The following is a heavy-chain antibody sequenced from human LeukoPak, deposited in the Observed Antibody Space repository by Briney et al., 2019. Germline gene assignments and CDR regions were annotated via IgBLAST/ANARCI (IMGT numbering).Heavy chain of an antibody. J-gene: IGHJ5*02. CDR2: ISAYNGNT. CDR1: GYTFTSYG. CDR3: ARGYDFWSGYIWFDP. V-gene: IGHV1-18*01. Sequence: ASVKVSCKASGYTFTSYGISWVRQAPGQGLEWMGWISAYNGNTNYAQKLQGRVTMTTDTSTSTAYMELRSLRSDDTAAYYCARGYDFWSGYIWFDPWGQGTLVTVSS. D-gene: IGHD3-3*01.